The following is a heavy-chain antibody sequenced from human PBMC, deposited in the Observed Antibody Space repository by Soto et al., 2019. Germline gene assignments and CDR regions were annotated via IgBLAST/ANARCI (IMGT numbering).Heavy chain of an antibody. Sequence: ASVKASCTASGYTFTSYGISWVRQAPGQGLEWMGWISAYNGNTNYVQKLQGRVTMTTDTSTNTAYMDLRSLRSDDTAVYYCARDHGSGSEFDYWGQGTLVTVSS. CDR1: GYTFTSYG. V-gene: IGHV1-18*01. D-gene: IGHD3-10*01. CDR3: ARDHGSGSEFDY. CDR2: ISAYNGNT. J-gene: IGHJ4*02.